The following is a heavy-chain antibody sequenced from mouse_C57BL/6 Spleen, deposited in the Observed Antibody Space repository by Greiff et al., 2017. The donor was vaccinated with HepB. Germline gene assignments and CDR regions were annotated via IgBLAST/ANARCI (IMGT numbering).Heavy chain of an antibody. CDR1: GYAFSSYW. D-gene: IGHD1-1*01. J-gene: IGHJ1*03. CDR2: IYPGDGDT. CDR3: AREGLLDRDFDV. Sequence: VQLQQSGAELVKPGASVKISCKASGYAFSSYWMNWVKQRPGKGLEWIGQIYPGDGDTNYNGKFKGKATLTADKSSSTAYMQLSSLTSEDSAVYFCAREGLLDRDFDVWGTGTTVTVSS. V-gene: IGHV1-80*01.